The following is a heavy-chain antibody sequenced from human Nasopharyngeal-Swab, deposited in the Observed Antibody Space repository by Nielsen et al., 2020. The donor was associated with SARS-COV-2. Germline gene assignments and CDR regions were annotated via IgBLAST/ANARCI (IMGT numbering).Heavy chain of an antibody. V-gene: IGHV3-23*05. CDR3: VKGTTAPDI. J-gene: IGHJ4*02. Sequence: GESLKISCAASGFTFSASGMSWVRMAPGKGLEWVSGINRSGGSVDYAGAVKGRFTTSRDNSKNMVFLQMDSLRVEDTAVYYCVKGTTAPDIWGQGTLVTVSS. CDR1: GFTFSASG. CDR2: INRSGGSV. D-gene: IGHD1-7*01.